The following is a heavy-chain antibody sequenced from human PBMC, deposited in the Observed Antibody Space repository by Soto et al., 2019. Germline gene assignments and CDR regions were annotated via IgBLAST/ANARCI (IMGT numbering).Heavy chain of an antibody. Sequence: GGSLRLSCAASGFTFSSYGMHWARQAPGKGLEWVAVIWYDGSNKYYADSVKGRFTISRDNSKNTLYLQMNSLRAEDTAVYYCARDSHDFWSGYRNWFDPWGQGTLVTVSS. CDR3: ARDSHDFWSGYRNWFDP. J-gene: IGHJ5*02. D-gene: IGHD3-3*01. CDR2: IWYDGSNK. V-gene: IGHV3-33*01. CDR1: GFTFSSYG.